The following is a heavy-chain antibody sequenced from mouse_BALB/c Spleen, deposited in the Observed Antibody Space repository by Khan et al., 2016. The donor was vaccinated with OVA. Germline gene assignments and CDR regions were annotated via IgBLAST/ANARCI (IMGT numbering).Heavy chain of an antibody. J-gene: IGHJ2*01. CDR1: GFTFSSYA. CDR2: ISSGGTYT. Sequence: EVELVESGGGLVKPGGSLQLSCAASGFTFSSYAMSWVRQTPEKRLEWVATISSGGTYTYYPDSVKGRFTISRDNAKHTLYLQMSSLMSEDTAMYYCARTPGYYGSNYFDYWGQGTTLTASS. CDR3: ARTPGYYGSNYFDY. D-gene: IGHD1-1*01. V-gene: IGHV5-9-3*01.